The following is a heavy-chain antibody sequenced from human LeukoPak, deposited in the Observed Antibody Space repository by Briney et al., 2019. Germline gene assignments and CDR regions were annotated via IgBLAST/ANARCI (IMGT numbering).Heavy chain of an antibody. CDR3: ARDRVTMVRGVNYYFDY. CDR1: GFTFSSNW. D-gene: IGHD3-10*01. Sequence: PGGSLSLSCAASGFTFSSNWMRWVRQAPGKGLEWVANIKQDGSENNYGDSVKGRFTISRDNAKNSLYLQMNSLRAEDTAVYYCARDRVTMVRGVNYYFDYWGEGTLVTVSS. V-gene: IGHV3-7*05. J-gene: IGHJ4*02. CDR2: IKQDGSEN.